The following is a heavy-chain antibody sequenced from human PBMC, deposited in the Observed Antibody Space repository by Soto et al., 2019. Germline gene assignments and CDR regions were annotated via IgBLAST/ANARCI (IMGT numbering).Heavy chain of an antibody. CDR3: AKASVDSSPTGWFDP. CDR2: ISGSGGST. V-gene: IGHV3-23*01. CDR1: GFTFSSYA. D-gene: IGHD6-13*01. J-gene: IGHJ5*02. Sequence: GGSLRLSXAASGFTFSSYAMSWVRQAPGKGLEWVSAISGSGGSTYYADSVKGRFTISRDNSKNTLYLQMNSLRAEDTAVYYCAKASVDSSPTGWFDPWGQGTLVTVSS.